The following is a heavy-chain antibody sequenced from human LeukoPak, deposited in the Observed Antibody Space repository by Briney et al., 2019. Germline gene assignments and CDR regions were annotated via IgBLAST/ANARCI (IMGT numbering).Heavy chain of an antibody. V-gene: IGHV3-23*01. D-gene: IGHD6-19*01. J-gene: IGHJ5*02. CDR1: GFTFSSYA. CDR2: ISGSGGST. Sequence: GGSLRLSCAASGFTFSSYAMSWVRQAPGKGLEWVSAISGSGGSTYYADFVKGRFTISRDNSKNTLYLQMNSLGAEDTAVYYCAKAGAVAGTDWFDPWGQGTLVTVSS. CDR3: AKAGAVAGTDWFDP.